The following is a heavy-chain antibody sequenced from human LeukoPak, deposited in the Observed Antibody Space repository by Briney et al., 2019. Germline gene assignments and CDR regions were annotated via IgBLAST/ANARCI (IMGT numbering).Heavy chain of an antibody. CDR3: AKGPSAYYYGSGSYLDY. D-gene: IGHD3-10*01. J-gene: IGHJ4*02. V-gene: IGHV3-23*01. Sequence: SGGSLRLSCAASGFTFSSYAMSWVRQAPGKGLEWVSAISGSGGSTYYADSVKGRFTISRDNSKNTLYLQMNSLRAEDTAVYYCAKGPSAYYYGSGSYLDYWGQGTLVTVSS. CDR1: GFTFSSYA. CDR2: ISGSGGST.